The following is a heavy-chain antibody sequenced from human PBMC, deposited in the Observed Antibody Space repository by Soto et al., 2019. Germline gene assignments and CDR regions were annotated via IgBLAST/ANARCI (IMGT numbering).Heavy chain of an antibody. V-gene: IGHV3-30*18. CDR2: ISYDGSNK. Sequence: GGSLRLSCAASGFTFSSYGMHWVRQAPGKGLEWVAVISYDGSNKYYADSVKGRFTISRDNSKNTLYLQMNSLRAGDTAVYYCAKDMEYDILTGPTQIRYYYYGMDVWGQGTTVTVSS. D-gene: IGHD3-9*01. J-gene: IGHJ6*02. CDR3: AKDMEYDILTGPTQIRYYYYGMDV. CDR1: GFTFSSYG.